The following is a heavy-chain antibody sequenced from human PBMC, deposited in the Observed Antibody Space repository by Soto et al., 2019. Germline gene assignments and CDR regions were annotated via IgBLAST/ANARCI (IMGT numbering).Heavy chain of an antibody. J-gene: IGHJ4*02. Sequence: GGSLRLSCAASGFTFSSCAMNWVRQAPGKGLEWVSTISSSGESTYYADSVKGRFTISRDNSKSTLYLQMNSLRAEDTAVYYCAKDRWNYDYFDFWGQGTLVTVSS. CDR2: ISSSGEST. D-gene: IGHD1-7*01. V-gene: IGHV3-23*01. CDR3: AKDRWNYDYFDF. CDR1: GFTFSSCA.